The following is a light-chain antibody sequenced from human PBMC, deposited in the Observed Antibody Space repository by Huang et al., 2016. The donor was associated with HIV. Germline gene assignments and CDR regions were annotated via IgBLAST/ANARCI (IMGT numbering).Light chain of an antibody. CDR1: QSLVHSDGNTY. CDR2: KVS. J-gene: IGKJ1*01. Sequence: DVVMTQSPLSLPVTLGQPASISCRSSQSLVHSDGNTYLNWFHQRPGKSPRRLVYKVSNRDSGVPNRFSGSGSGTDFTLKINRVEAEDVGVYYCMQGTHWPWTFGQGTKVEIK. CDR3: MQGTHWPWT. V-gene: IGKV2-30*02.